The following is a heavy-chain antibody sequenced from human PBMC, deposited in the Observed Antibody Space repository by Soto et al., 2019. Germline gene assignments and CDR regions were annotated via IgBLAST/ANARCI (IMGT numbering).Heavy chain of an antibody. D-gene: IGHD5-18*01. CDR2: VYHTGNT. CDR3: AVDTTIEGPNWLDP. V-gene: IGHV4-30-4*08. CDR1: GGSISRVAYY. Sequence: SETLSLTCTVSGGSISRVAYYWSWVRQLPGKGLEWIGYVYHTGNTDYNPSLKSRISISVDTSKNQFSMDLKEVTAADTAVYYCAVDTTIEGPNWLDPWGQGTLVTVSS. J-gene: IGHJ5*02.